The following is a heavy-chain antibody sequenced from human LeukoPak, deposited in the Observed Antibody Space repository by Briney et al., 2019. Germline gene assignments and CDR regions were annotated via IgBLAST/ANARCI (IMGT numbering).Heavy chain of an antibody. D-gene: IGHD5-18*01. CDR3: ARRGYSYGLFDY. Sequence: SETLSLTCTVSGGSISSYYWSWIRQPPGKRLEWIGYIYYSGSTNYNPSLKSRVTISVDTSKNQFSLKLSSVTAADTAVYYCARRGYSYGLFDYWGQGTLVTVSS. CDR1: GGSISSYY. CDR2: IYYSGST. J-gene: IGHJ4*02. V-gene: IGHV4-59*08.